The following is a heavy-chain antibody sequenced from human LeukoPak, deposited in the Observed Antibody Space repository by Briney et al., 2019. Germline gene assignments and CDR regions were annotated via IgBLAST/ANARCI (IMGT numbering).Heavy chain of an antibody. Sequence: SETLSLTCAVSGYSISSGYYWGWIRQPPGKGLEWIGSIYHSGSTYYSPSLKSRVTISVGTSKNQFSLKLSSVTAADTAVYYCARSKIAVAAPFDYWGQGTLVTVSS. CDR2: IYHSGST. CDR3: ARSKIAVAAPFDY. D-gene: IGHD6-19*01. V-gene: IGHV4-38-2*01. J-gene: IGHJ4*02. CDR1: GYSISSGYY.